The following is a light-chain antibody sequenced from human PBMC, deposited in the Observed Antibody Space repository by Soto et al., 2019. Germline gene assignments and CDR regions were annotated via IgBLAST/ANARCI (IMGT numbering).Light chain of an antibody. CDR3: QHYKTWPLA. Sequence: EILMTQSPSTLSVSPGERVTLSCRASQGVGSTLAWYRQQPGQAPRLLIYDAYIRATGVPARFRGSGSGTEFTLTISSLQSEDFEVYYCQHYKTWPLAFGGGTKVDIK. CDR2: DAY. J-gene: IGKJ4*01. CDR1: QGVGST. V-gene: IGKV3-15*01.